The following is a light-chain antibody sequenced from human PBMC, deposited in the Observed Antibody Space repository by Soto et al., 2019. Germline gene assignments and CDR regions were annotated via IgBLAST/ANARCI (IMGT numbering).Light chain of an antibody. V-gene: IGKV3-20*01. CDR3: QQFSSYPLT. CDR1: QTVSSNY. CDR2: DAS. Sequence: EIVLTQYPAALSLSPGDRATLSCRASQTVSSNYLAWYQQKPGQAPRLLIYDASSRATGIPDRFSGGGSGTDFTLTISRLEPEDFAVYYCQQFSSYPLTFGGGTKV. J-gene: IGKJ4*01.